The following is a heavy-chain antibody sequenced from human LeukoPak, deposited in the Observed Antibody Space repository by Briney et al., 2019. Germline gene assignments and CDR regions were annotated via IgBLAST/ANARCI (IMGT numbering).Heavy chain of an antibody. Sequence: GASVKVSCKASGYTFTSYAMNWVRQAPGQGLEWMGWINTNTGNPTYAQGFTGRFVFSLDTSVSTAYLQISSLKAEDTAVYYCARDYKGPGVLWRYYYYMDVWGRGTTVTVSS. D-gene: IGHD3-10*01. CDR3: ARDYKGPGVLWRYYYYMDV. V-gene: IGHV7-4-1*02. CDR2: INTNTGNP. J-gene: IGHJ6*03. CDR1: GYTFTSYA.